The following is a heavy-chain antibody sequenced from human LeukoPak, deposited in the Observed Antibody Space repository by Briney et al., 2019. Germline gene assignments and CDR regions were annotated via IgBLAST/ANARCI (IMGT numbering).Heavy chain of an antibody. V-gene: IGHV3-23*01. Sequence: GGSLRLSCAASGFTFSSYAMSWVRQAPGKGLEWVSAISGSGGGTYYADSVKGRFTISRDNSKNTLYLQMNSLRAEDTAVYYCAKVDIVVVVAAWFDYWGQGTLVTVSS. CDR2: ISGSGGGT. J-gene: IGHJ4*02. D-gene: IGHD2-15*01. CDR1: GFTFSSYA. CDR3: AKVDIVVVVAAWFDY.